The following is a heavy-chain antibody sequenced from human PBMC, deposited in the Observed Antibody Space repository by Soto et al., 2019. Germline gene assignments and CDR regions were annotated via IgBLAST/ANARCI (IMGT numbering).Heavy chain of an antibody. Sequence: TPGKGLEWVSRIDSDGSSTSYADSVKGRFTISRDNSKNTLYLQMNSLRAEDTAVFFFQAEDGIRDTVPVSAFLLTRSSDL. CDR3: QAEDGIRDTVPVSAFLLTRSSDL. J-gene: IGHJ2*01. V-gene: IGHV3-74*01. CDR2: IDSDGSST. D-gene: IGHD2-15*01.